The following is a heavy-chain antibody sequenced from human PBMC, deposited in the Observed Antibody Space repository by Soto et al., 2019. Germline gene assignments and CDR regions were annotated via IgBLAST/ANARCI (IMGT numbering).Heavy chain of an antibody. D-gene: IGHD4-17*01. CDR1: GFTFINYA. Sequence: QVQLVESGGGVVQPGRSLRLSCAASGFTFINYAMHWVRQAPGKGLEWVAVISYDGSNKYYADSVKGRFTISRDNSKNTMYLQMNSMSAEDTAVYHGARDQVKGTMTILWGQGNLGTVCS. V-gene: IGHV3-30-3*01. CDR3: ARDQVKGTMTIL. CDR2: ISYDGSNK. J-gene: IGHJ4*02.